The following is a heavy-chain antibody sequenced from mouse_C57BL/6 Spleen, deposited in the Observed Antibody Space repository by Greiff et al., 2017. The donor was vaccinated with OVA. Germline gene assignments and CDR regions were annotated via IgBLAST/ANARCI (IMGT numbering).Heavy chain of an antibody. CDR3: ARYGLYAMDY. CDR2: FDPSDSYT. CDR1: GYTFTSYW. V-gene: IGHV1-69*01. Sequence: VQLQQPGAELVMPGASVKLSCKASGYTFTSYWMHWVKQRPGQGLEWIGEFDPSDSYTNYNQKFKGKSTLTVYKSSSTAYMQLSSLTSEDSAVYYCARYGLYAMDYWGQGTSVTVSS. D-gene: IGHD1-1*02. J-gene: IGHJ4*01.